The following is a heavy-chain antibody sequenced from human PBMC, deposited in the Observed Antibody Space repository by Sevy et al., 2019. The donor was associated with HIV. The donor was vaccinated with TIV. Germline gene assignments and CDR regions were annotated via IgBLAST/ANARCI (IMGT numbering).Heavy chain of an antibody. CDR1: GFTFSIYT. Sequence: GGSLRLSRAAPGFTFSIYTMNWVRQAPGKGLEWVSSISSSSTYIYYADSVRGRFTISRDNAKNSLYLQMHSLRAEDTAVYYCASGSLDSTGYPFDYWGQGTLVTVSS. D-gene: IGHD3-22*01. V-gene: IGHV3-21*01. CDR2: ISSSSTYI. CDR3: ASGSLDSTGYPFDY. J-gene: IGHJ4*02.